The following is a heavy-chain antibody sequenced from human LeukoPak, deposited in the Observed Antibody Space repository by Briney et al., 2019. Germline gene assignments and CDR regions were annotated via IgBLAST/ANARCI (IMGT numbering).Heavy chain of an antibody. J-gene: IGHJ5*02. CDR1: GFTFSSYA. CDR3: AKGYSSSRRWFDP. CDR2: ISGSGGST. D-gene: IGHD6-6*01. Sequence: QTGXSLRLSCAASGFTFSSYAMSWVRQAPGKGLEWVSAISGSGGSTYYADSVKGRFTISRDNSKNTLYLQMNSLRAEDTAVYYCAKGYSSSRRWFDPWGQGTLVTVSS. V-gene: IGHV3-23*01.